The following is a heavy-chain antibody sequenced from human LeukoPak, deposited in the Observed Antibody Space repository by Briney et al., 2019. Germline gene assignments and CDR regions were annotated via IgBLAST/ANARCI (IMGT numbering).Heavy chain of an antibody. CDR1: GFTFSSYG. Sequence: GGSLRLSCAASGFTFSSYGMHWVRQAPGKGLEWVAFIRYDGSNKYYADSVKGRFTISRDNSKNTLYLQMNSLRAEDTAVYYCARQRDPSQGYFDYWGQGTLVTVSS. D-gene: IGHD5-24*01. CDR3: ARQRDPSQGYFDY. J-gene: IGHJ4*02. CDR2: IRYDGSNK. V-gene: IGHV3-30*02.